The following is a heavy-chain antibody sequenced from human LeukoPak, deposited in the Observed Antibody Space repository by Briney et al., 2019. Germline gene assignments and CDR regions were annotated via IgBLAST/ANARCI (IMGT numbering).Heavy chain of an antibody. D-gene: IGHD2-2*01. Sequence: GGSLRLSCAAPGFTFSIYAMSWVRQAPGKGLERVSAISGSGGSAYYADSVKGRFTISRDNSKNTLYLQMNGLRAEDTAVYYCARDLGYCSSTSCQFDYWGQGTLVTVSS. J-gene: IGHJ4*02. CDR3: ARDLGYCSSTSCQFDY. V-gene: IGHV3-23*01. CDR2: ISGSGGSA. CDR1: GFTFSIYA.